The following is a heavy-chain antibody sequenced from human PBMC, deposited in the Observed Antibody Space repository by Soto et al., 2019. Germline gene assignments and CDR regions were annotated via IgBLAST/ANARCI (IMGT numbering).Heavy chain of an antibody. Sequence: EVQLLESGGGLVQPGGSLRLSCAASGFTFSSYAMSWVRQAPGKGLEWVSAISGSGGSTYYADSVKGRFTISRDNSKNSLYLQIICVRAEDTAVYCCAMASGGFGEFDFWGQVTLVTVSS. CDR1: GFTFSSYA. CDR2: ISGSGGST. D-gene: IGHD3-10*01. CDR3: AMASGGFGEFDF. V-gene: IGHV3-23*01. J-gene: IGHJ4*02.